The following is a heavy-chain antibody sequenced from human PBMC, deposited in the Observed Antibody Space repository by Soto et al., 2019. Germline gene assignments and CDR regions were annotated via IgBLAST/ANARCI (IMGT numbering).Heavy chain of an antibody. J-gene: IGHJ6*02. D-gene: IGHD3-3*01. V-gene: IGHV3-7*03. CDR2: IKQDGSEK. CDR3: ARENRRITIFGVVIYYYYGMAV. Sequence: EVQLVESGGGLVQPGGSLRLSCAASGFTFSSYWMSWVRQAPGKGLEWVANIKQDGSEKYYVDSVKGRFTISRDNAKNSLYLQTNSLRAEDTAVYYCARENRRITIFGVVIYYYYGMAVWGQGTTVTVSS. CDR1: GFTFSSYW.